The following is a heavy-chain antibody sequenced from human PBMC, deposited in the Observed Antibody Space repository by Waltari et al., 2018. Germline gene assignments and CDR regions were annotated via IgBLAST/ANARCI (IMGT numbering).Heavy chain of an antibody. Sequence: QVQLQESGPGLVKPSQTLSLTCTVSGGSISSGDYYWSWIRQPPGQGLEGIGYIYYSGSTYYNPSLKSRVTISIDTSKNQFSLKLSSVTAADTAVYYCARRGGAYYDFWSADRGFDPWGQGTLVTVSS. J-gene: IGHJ5*02. CDR3: ARRGGAYYDFWSADRGFDP. D-gene: IGHD3-3*01. CDR1: GGSISSGDYY. V-gene: IGHV4-30-4*08. CDR2: IYYSGST.